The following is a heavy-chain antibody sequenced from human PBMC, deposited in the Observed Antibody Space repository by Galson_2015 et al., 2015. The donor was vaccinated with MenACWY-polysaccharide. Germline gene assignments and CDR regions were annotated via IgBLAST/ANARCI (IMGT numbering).Heavy chain of an antibody. V-gene: IGHV3-33*01. Sequence: SLRLSCAASGLKFRGTGMHWVRQAPGKGLEWVAVIQYDGSQKQYIDSVRGRFTISRDNSKNTLYLEMNSLRAEDTALYYCAREGSRIGVHACDTWGQGTMVIVSS. CDR3: AREGSRIGVHACDT. CDR1: GLKFRGTG. J-gene: IGHJ3*02. D-gene: IGHD3-10*01. CDR2: IQYDGSQK.